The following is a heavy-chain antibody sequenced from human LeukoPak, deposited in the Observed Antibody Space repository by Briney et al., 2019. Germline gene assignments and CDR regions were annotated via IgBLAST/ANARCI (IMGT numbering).Heavy chain of an antibody. CDR2: IHISETT. J-gene: IGHJ3*02. Sequence: SETLSLTCTVSGDSISSYYWSWIRPPAGRGREWIGRIHISETTNNNPSLKSRVTMSLDTSKNEFSVRLSSVTAADTAVYFCAREMEARSSNAFDIWGRGTMVTVSS. V-gene: IGHV4-4*07. CDR1: GDSISSYY. CDR3: AREMEARSSNAFDI. D-gene: IGHD1-26*01.